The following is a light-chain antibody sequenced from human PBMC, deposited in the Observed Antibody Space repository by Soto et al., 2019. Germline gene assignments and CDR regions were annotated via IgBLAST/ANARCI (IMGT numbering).Light chain of an antibody. CDR2: PAS. V-gene: IGKV1-9*01. CDR3: QQLNSYPLT. Sequence: IQLTQSPSSLSASVGDRVTITCRASQGISTYLDWYQQKPGTAPKLLIYPASTLQSGVPSRFSGSGSGTDFTLTISSLQPEDFAAYYCQQLNSYPLTFGGVTEVELK. J-gene: IGKJ4*01. CDR1: QGISTY.